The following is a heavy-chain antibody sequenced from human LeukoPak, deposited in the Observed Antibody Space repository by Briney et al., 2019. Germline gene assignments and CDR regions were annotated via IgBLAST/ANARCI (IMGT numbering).Heavy chain of an antibody. Sequence: ASVKVSCKASGYTFTSYGISWVRQAPGQGLEWMGWISAYNGNTNYAQKLQGRVTMTTDTSTSTAYVELRSLRSDDTAVYYCARDYDILTAAYYFDYWGQGTLVTVSS. V-gene: IGHV1-18*01. J-gene: IGHJ4*02. CDR1: GYTFTSYG. D-gene: IGHD3-9*01. CDR2: ISAYNGNT. CDR3: ARDYDILTAAYYFDY.